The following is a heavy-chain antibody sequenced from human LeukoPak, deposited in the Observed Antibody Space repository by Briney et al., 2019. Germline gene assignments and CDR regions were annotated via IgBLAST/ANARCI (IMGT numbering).Heavy chain of an antibody. CDR1: GFTFSSYS. J-gene: IGHJ6*02. CDR2: ISSSSSTI. D-gene: IGHD4-23*01. Sequence: PGGSLRLSCAASGFTFSSYSMNWVRQAPGKGLEWVSYISSSSSTIYYADSVKGRFTISRDNAKNSLYLQMNSLRAEDTAVYYCARAFHFRTTVVTQVPYGMDVWGQGTTVSVSS. V-gene: IGHV3-48*04. CDR3: ARAFHFRTTVVTQVPYGMDV.